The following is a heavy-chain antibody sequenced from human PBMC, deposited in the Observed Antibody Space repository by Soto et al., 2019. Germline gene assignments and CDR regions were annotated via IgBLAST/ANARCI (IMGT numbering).Heavy chain of an antibody. Sequence: PGGSLRLSCAASGLTFRSYWMHWVRQAPGKGLVWVSRINTDGSVAMYVDSVKGRFTISRDNSKNTLYLQMNSLRAEDTAVYYCAKVPVGATYYFDYWGQGTLVTVSS. CDR3: AKVPVGATYYFDY. V-gene: IGHV3-74*03. CDR1: GLTFRSYW. J-gene: IGHJ4*02. D-gene: IGHD1-26*01. CDR2: INTDGSVA.